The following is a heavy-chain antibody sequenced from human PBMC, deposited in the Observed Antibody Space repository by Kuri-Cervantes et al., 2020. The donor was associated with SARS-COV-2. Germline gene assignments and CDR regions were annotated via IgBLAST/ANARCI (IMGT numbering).Heavy chain of an antibody. J-gene: IGHJ4*02. CDR1: GGTFSSYA. CDR2: IIPIFGTA. CDR3: AVWGSYRYTRGYFDY. V-gene: IGHV1-69*05. Sequence: SVKVSCKASGGTFSSYAISWVRQAPGQGLEWMGGIIPIFGTANYAQKLQGRVTMTTDTSTSTAYMELRSLRSDDTAAYYCAVWGSYRYTRGYFDYWGQGTLVTVSS. D-gene: IGHD3-16*02.